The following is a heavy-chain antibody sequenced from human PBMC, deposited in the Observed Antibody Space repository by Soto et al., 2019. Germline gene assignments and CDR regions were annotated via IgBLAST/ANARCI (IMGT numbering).Heavy chain of an antibody. Sequence: QVHLEESGGGLVKPGGSLRLSCTASGFIFSDYYMSWIRQAPGKGPEWVSDISNSGRITHHADSVEGRFTISRDNAKDSLYLRMNSLRPADSAIYYCARDHGGGGLTLEYWGQGTLVTVSS. V-gene: IGHV3-11*01. CDR1: GFIFSDYY. J-gene: IGHJ4*02. D-gene: IGHD3-16*01. CDR3: ARDHGGGGLTLEY. CDR2: ISNSGRIT.